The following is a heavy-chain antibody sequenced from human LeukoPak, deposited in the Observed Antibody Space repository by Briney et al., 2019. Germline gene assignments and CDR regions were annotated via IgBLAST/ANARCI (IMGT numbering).Heavy chain of an antibody. CDR3: AKDHTPSDYGDYLFSYFDY. J-gene: IGHJ4*02. Sequence: GGSLRLSCAASGFTFSSYAMSWARQAPGKGLEWVSGISSSGSGGNTYYADFVKGRFTISRDSSKNTLFLQMNTLRAEDTAVYYCAKDHTPSDYGDYLFSYFDYWGQGTLVTVSS. CDR1: GFTFSSYA. CDR2: ISSSGSGGNT. D-gene: IGHD4-17*01. V-gene: IGHV3-23*01.